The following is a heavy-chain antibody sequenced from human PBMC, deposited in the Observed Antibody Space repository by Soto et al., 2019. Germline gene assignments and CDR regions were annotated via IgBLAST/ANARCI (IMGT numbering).Heavy chain of an antibody. D-gene: IGHD3-9*01. CDR3: ARWDDILTGPTNFDY. CDR1: GYTFTSYG. CDR2: ISAYNGNT. V-gene: IGHV1-18*01. J-gene: IGHJ4*02. Sequence: QVQLVQSGAEVKQPGASVKVSCKASGYTFTSYGISWVRQAPGQGLEWMGWISAYNGNTNYAQKLQGRVTMTTDTSXXTAYMELRSLRSDDTAVYYCARWDDILTGPTNFDYWGQGTLVTVSS.